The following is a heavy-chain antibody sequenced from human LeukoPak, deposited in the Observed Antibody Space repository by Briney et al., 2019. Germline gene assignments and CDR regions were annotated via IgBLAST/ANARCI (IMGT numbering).Heavy chain of an antibody. CDR1: GFSVSSNY. CDR2: IYSGGTT. Sequence: GGSLRLSCAASGFSVSSNYMNWVRQAPGKGLEWVSVIYSGGTTYHADSVKGRFTISRDNSKNTAYLQMNSLRAGDTAVYYCARDGSGLLYQYYYGMDVWGQGTTVTVSS. D-gene: IGHD5-12*01. CDR3: ARDGSGLLYQYYYGMDV. J-gene: IGHJ6*02. V-gene: IGHV3-53*01.